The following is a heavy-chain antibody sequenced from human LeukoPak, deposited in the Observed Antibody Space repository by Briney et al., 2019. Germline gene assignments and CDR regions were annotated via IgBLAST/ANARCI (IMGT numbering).Heavy chain of an antibody. J-gene: IGHJ6*02. D-gene: IGHD2-15*01. CDR2: IIPILGIA. CDR3: AGSMVVAATNYYYGMDV. CDR1: GYTFSGNY. V-gene: IGHV1-69*02. Sequence: SVKVSCKASGYTFSGNYMHWVRQAPGQGLEWMGRIIPILGIANYAQKFQGRVTITADKSTSTAYMELSSLRSEDTAVYYCAGSMVVAATNYYYGMDVWGQGTTVTVSS.